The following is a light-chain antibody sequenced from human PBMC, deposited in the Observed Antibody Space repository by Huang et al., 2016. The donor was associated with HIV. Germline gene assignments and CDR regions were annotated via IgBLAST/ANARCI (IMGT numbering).Light chain of an antibody. Sequence: AIRMTQSPSSLSASTGDRVTITCRSSQGISSYLAWYQQKPGKAPKTLIYAAPTLQSGVPSRFSGIGVGTDFTLTISSLQSEDLCSYHCQQYYTYPHSFGQGTKLEI. CDR2: AAP. V-gene: IGKV1-8*01. CDR3: QQYYTYPHS. J-gene: IGKJ2*01. CDR1: QGISSY.